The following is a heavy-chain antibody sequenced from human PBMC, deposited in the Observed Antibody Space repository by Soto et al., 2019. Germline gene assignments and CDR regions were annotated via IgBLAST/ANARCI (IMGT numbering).Heavy chain of an antibody. CDR3: ARAPGGYDFWSGYYNYYYGMDV. CDR1: GYTFTSYG. Sequence: ASVKVSCKAPGYTFTSYGISWVRQAPGQGLEWMGWISAYNGNTDYAQKLQGRVTMTTDTSTSTAYMELRSLRSDDTAVYYCARAPGGYDFWSGYYNYYYGMDVWGQGTTVTVSS. D-gene: IGHD3-3*01. J-gene: IGHJ6*02. V-gene: IGHV1-18*01. CDR2: ISAYNGNT.